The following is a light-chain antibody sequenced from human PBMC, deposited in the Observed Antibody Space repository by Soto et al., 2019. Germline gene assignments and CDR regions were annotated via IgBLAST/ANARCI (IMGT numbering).Light chain of an antibody. CDR3: QQYQTYST. CDR1: QGISNF. V-gene: IGKV1-27*01. CDR2: VAS. Sequence: IPMSQSPSSLSASVGDRVTITCRASQGISNFLAWYQQKPGKVPNLLVYVASTLQSGVPSRFSGSGSGTDFTLTISSLQPDDFATYFCQQYQTYSTFGQGTRLEIK. J-gene: IGKJ5*01.